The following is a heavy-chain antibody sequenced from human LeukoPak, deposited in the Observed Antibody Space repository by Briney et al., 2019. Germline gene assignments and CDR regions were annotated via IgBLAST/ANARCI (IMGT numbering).Heavy chain of an antibody. CDR2: IYYSGST. V-gene: IGHV4-59*01. CDR3: AREDYGGKAARAFDI. D-gene: IGHD4-23*01. Sequence: PSETLSLTCTVSGSSISSYYWSWIRQPPGKGLEWIGYIYYSGSTNYNPSLKSRVTISVDTSKNQSSLKLSSVTAADTAVYYCAREDYGGKAARAFDIWGQGTMVTVSS. CDR1: GSSISSYY. J-gene: IGHJ3*02.